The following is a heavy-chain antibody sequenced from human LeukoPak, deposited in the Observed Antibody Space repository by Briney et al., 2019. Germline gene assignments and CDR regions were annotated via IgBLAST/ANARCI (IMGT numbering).Heavy chain of an antibody. D-gene: IGHD3-22*01. CDR1: GYTFINYG. J-gene: IGHJ5*02. Sequence: ASVKVSCKASGYTFINYGIIWVRQAPGQGLEWMGWISTYNGHTKYAQKLQDRVTMTTDTSTRTAYMELRSLRSDDTAVYYCARGVDRSGYQYKGFDPWGQGTLVTVSS. V-gene: IGHV1-18*01. CDR2: ISTYNGHT. CDR3: ARGVDRSGYQYKGFDP.